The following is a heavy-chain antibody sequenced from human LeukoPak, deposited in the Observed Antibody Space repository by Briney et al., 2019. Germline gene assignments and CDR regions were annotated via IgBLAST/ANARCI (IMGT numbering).Heavy chain of an antibody. CDR1: GGSISSSSYY. CDR2: INHSGST. J-gene: IGHJ4*02. Sequence: SETLSLTCTVSGGSISSSSYYWGWIRQPPGKGLECIGEINHSGSTNYNPSLKSRVTISVDTSKNQFSLKLSSVTAADTAVYYCARLGRWQLAMFDYWGQGTLVTVSS. D-gene: IGHD6-6*01. V-gene: IGHV4-39*07. CDR3: ARLGRWQLAMFDY.